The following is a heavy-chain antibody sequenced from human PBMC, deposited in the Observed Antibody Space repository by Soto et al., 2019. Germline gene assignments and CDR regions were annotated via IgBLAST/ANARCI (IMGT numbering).Heavy chain of an antibody. D-gene: IGHD6-6*01. CDR2: IKSKTDGGTT. V-gene: IGHV3-15*01. J-gene: IGHJ6*03. Sequence: EVQLVESGGGLVKPGGSLRLSCAASGFMFSNAWMSWVRQAPGKGLEWVGRIKSKTDGGTTDYAAPVKGRFTISRDDSKNTLYLQMNSLKTEDTAVYYCTTGRAARRRHYYYYYMDVRGKGTTVTVSS. CDR1: GFMFSNAW. CDR3: TTGRAARRRHYYYYYMDV.